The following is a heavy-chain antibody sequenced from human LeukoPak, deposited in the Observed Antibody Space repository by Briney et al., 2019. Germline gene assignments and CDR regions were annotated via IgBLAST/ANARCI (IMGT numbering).Heavy chain of an antibody. J-gene: IGHJ4*02. CDR3: ARFGITVVRGGKYYFDY. CDR2: IYYSGAT. D-gene: IGHD3-10*01. CDR1: GGSISNYY. Sequence: SETLSLTCTVSGGSISNYYWSWIRQPPGKGLEWIGHIYYSGATKYNPSLKSRITISVDTSKNQFSQMLSSVTAADTAVYYCARFGITVVRGGKYYFDYWGQGTLVTVSS. V-gene: IGHV4-59*08.